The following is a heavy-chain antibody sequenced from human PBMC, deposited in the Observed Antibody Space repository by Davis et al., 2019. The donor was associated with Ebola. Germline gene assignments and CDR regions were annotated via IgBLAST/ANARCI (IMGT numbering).Heavy chain of an antibody. D-gene: IGHD3-22*01. Sequence: PSETLSLTCTVSGDSISTYYWSWIRQPPGKGLEWIGYIYYSGSTNYNPSLKSRVTISVDTSKNQFSLKLSSVAAADTAVYYCARVPITMMDYYYGMDVWGQGTTVTVSS. CDR2: IYYSGST. CDR3: ARVPITMMDYYYGMDV. CDR1: GDSISTYY. J-gene: IGHJ6*02. V-gene: IGHV4-59*01.